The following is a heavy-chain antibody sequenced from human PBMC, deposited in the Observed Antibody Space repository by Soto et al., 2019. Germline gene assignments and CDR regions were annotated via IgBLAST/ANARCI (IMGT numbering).Heavy chain of an antibody. CDR2: VYYNGGS. D-gene: IGHD3-10*01. V-gene: IGHV4-59*08. Sequence: QVQLQESGPGLVKPSETLSLTCTVSGGSIDGYNCAWIRQPPGKALEWVGYVYYNGGSSYNTSLKSRVTLSMDTSKSQFSLQLRSVTAADTAVYYCARQGIGNLHGLVDVWGRGTTVTVSS. CDR3: ARQGIGNLHGLVDV. CDR1: GGSIDGYN. J-gene: IGHJ6*02.